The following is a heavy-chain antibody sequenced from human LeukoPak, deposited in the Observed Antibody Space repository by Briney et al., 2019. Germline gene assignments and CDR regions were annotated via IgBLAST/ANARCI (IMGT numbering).Heavy chain of an antibody. CDR2: INAGNGNT. J-gene: IGHJ4*02. D-gene: IGHD2-15*01. CDR3: ARDNPLHCSGGSCYSKVFDY. Sequence: GASVKVSCMASGYTFTSYAMHWVRQAPGQRLEWMGWINAGNGNTKYSQKFQGRVTITRDTSASTAYMELSSLRSEDTAVYYCARDNPLHCSGGSCYSKVFDYWGQGTLVTVSS. CDR1: GYTFTSYA. V-gene: IGHV1-3*01.